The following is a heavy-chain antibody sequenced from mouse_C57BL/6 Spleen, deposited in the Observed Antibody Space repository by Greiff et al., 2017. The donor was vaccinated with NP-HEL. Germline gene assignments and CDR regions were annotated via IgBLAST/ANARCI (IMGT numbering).Heavy chain of an antibody. CDR2: IDPSDSYT. Sequence: QVQLQQPGAELVKPGASVKLSCKASGYTFTSYWMQWVKQRPGQGLEWIGEIDPSDSYTNYNQKFKGKATLTVDTSSSTAYMQLSSLTSEDSAVYYCARRADYYGRPFAYWGQGTLVTVSA. CDR1: GYTFTSYW. CDR3: ARRADYYGRPFAY. D-gene: IGHD1-1*01. J-gene: IGHJ3*01. V-gene: IGHV1-50*01.